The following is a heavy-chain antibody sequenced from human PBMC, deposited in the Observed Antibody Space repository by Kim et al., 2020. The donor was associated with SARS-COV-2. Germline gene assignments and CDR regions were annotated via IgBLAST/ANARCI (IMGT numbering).Heavy chain of an antibody. CDR3: ARNRLEMATDY. J-gene: IGHJ4*02. Sequence: SETLSLTCTVSGGSVSSGSYYWSWIRQPPGKGLEWIGYIYYSGSTNYNPSLKSRVTISVDTSKNQFSLKLSSVTAADTAVYYCARNRLEMATDYWGQGTLVTVSS. CDR1: GGSVSSGSYY. CDR2: IYYSGST. V-gene: IGHV4-61*01. D-gene: IGHD5-12*01.